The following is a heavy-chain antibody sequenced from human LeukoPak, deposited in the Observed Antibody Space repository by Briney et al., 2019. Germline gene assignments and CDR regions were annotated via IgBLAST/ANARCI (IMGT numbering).Heavy chain of an antibody. V-gene: IGHV3-11*01. CDR2: ISSSGSTI. CDR1: GFTFSDYY. Sequence: GGSLRLSCAASGFTFSDYYMSWIRQAPGKGLERVSYISSSGSTIYYADSVKGRFTISRVNAKNSLYLQMNSLIAEDAALYYCSRDKWELDYWGQGTLVTVSS. D-gene: IGHD1-26*01. CDR3: SRDKWELDY. J-gene: IGHJ4*02.